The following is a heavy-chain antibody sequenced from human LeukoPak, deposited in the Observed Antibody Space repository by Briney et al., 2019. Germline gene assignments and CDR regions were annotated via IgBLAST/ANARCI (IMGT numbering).Heavy chain of an antibody. CDR1: GYTLTELS. J-gene: IGHJ5*02. CDR2: FDPEDGET. D-gene: IGHD3-10*01. CDR3: ATNMGYGSGSYRYWFDP. Sequence: ASVKVSCKVSGYTLTELSMHWVRQAPGKGLEWMGGFDPEDGETIYAQKFQGRVTMTEDTSTDTAYMELSSLRSEDTAVYYCATNMGYGSGSYRYWFDPWGQGTLVTVSS. V-gene: IGHV1-24*01.